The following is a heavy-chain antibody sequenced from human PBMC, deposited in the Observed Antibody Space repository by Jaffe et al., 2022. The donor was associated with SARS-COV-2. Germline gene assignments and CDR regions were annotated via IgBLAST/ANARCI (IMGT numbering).Heavy chain of an antibody. CDR1: GFTFSSYG. D-gene: IGHD6-19*01. J-gene: IGHJ4*02. CDR2: ISYDGSNK. CDR3: AKDPDQWLVANYFDY. Sequence: QVQLVESGGGVVQPGRSLRLSCAASGFTFSSYGMHWVRQAPGKGLEWVAVISYDGSNKYYADSVKGRFTISRDNSKNTLYLQMNSLRAEDTAVYYCAKDPDQWLVANYFDYWGQGTLVTVSS. V-gene: IGHV3-30*18.